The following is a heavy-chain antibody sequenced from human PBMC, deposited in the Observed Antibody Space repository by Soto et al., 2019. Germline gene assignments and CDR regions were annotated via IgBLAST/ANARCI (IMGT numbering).Heavy chain of an antibody. CDR1: GFAFSAYA. D-gene: IGHD5-12*01. CDR3: AKDNPSSGYGNFDY. V-gene: IGHV3-23*01. J-gene: IGHJ4*02. Sequence: GGSLRLSCSASGFAFSAYAMSSVRQAPQKGLEWVSAISGSGGSTYYADSVKGRFTISRGNSKNTLYLQMNSLRAEDAAVYYCAKDNPSSGYGNFDYWGQGTLVTVSS. CDR2: ISGSGGST.